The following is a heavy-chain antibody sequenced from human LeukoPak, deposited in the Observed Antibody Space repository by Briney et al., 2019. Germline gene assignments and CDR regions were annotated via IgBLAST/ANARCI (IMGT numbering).Heavy chain of an antibody. V-gene: IGHV1-69*05. CDR1: GSTFSSYA. J-gene: IGHJ3*02. CDR2: IIPIFGTA. CDR3: ARGHSGSPSFDI. Sequence: SEKVFCKASGSTFSSYAISWGRQAPGKGNEWMGRIIPIFGTANYAQKFQGRVTITTDESTSTAYMELSSLRSEDTAVYYCARGHSGSPSFDIWGQGTMVTVSS. D-gene: IGHD1-26*01.